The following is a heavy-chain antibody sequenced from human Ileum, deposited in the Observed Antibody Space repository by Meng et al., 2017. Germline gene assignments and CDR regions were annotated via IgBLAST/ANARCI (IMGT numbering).Heavy chain of an antibody. D-gene: IGHD3-3*02. Sequence: QVQLQESGPGLLKPSETLSLTCTVSGGSISSGEYCWGWIRQPPGKGLEWIGSVYFTGYTYYSPSLMSRVTISVETSKNQFSLRLTSVIAADTGLYLCARHGHFTPDKYYFDSWGQGTLVTVSS. CDR2: VYFTGYT. CDR3: ARHGHFTPDKYYFDS. CDR1: GGSISSGEYC. V-gene: IGHV4-39*01. J-gene: IGHJ4*03.